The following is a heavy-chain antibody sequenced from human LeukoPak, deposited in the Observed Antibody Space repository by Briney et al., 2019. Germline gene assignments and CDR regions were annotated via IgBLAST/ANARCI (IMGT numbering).Heavy chain of an antibody. CDR3: ARGAYYYED. D-gene: IGHD3-22*01. CDR1: GFTFRDYT. CDR2: ISKSGTYI. Sequence: GGSLRLSCAASGFTFRDYTMNWVRQAPGKGLEWVSAISKSGTYIKYADSVKGRFTISRDNAKNSLYLQMNSLRAKDTAVYYCARGAYYYEDWGQGTLVTVSS. J-gene: IGHJ4*02. V-gene: IGHV3-21*01.